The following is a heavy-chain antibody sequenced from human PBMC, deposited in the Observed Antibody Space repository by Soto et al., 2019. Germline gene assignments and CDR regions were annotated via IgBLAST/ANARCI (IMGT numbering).Heavy chain of an antibody. J-gene: IGHJ6*02. D-gene: IGHD6-19*01. CDR2: IWYDGNTK. Sequence: GGSLRLSCTASGFTFNSYGFNWVRQAPGKGLEWVAVIWYDGNTKYYADSVKGRFTISRDNLRSTVYLQMNSLTAEDTAVYYCARPLVAPVAGPYYYGMDVWGQGTTVTVS. V-gene: IGHV3-33*01. CDR1: GFTFNSYG. CDR3: ARPLVAPVAGPYYYGMDV.